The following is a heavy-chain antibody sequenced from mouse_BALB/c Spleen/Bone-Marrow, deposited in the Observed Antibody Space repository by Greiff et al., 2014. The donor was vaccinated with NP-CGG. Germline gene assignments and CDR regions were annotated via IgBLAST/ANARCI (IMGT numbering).Heavy chain of an antibody. J-gene: IGHJ3*01. Sequence: QVQLQQSGAELVKPGASVELSCKASGYTFTSYWMHWVKQRPGQGLEWIGEINPSNGRTNYNEKFKSKATLTVDKSSSTAYMQLSSLTSEDSAVYYCARGDGFAWLAHWGQGTLVTVSA. CDR1: GYTFTSYW. D-gene: IGHD3-3*01. V-gene: IGHV1S81*02. CDR2: INPSNGRT. CDR3: ARGDGFAWLAH.